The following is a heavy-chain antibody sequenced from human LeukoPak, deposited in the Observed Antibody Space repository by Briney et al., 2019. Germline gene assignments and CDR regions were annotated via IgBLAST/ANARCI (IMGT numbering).Heavy chain of an antibody. Sequence: GGSLRLSCAASGFTFSSYAFHWVRQAPGKGLEWVAVISYDGSNKYYADSVKGRFTISRDNTKNTLYLQMNSLRVEDTAVYYCARPKGLAAIYDAFDIWGQGTMVTVSS. CDR1: GFTFSSYA. V-gene: IGHV3-30-3*01. D-gene: IGHD2-15*01. CDR2: ISYDGSNK. CDR3: ARPKGLAAIYDAFDI. J-gene: IGHJ3*02.